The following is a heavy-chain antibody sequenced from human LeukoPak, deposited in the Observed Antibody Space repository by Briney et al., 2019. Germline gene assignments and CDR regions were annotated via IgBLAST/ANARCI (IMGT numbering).Heavy chain of an antibody. J-gene: IGHJ4*02. CDR3: ARREYGFGEPGGFDY. V-gene: IGHV1-69*13. CDR1: GGTFSSYA. Sequence: LVKVSCTASGGTFSSYAISWVRQAPGQGLEWMGGIIPIFGTANYAQKFQGRITITADESTSTAYMELSSLRSEDTAVYYCARREYGFGEPGGFDYWGQGTLVTVSS. CDR2: IIPIFGTA. D-gene: IGHD3-10*01.